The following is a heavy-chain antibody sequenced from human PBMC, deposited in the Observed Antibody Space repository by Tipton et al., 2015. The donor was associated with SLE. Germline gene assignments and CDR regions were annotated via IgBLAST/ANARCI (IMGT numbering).Heavy chain of an antibody. V-gene: IGHV4-61*02. Sequence: TLSLTCTVSGDSISNDNYYWSWIRQPAGKKLEWIGRIYTSGSTYYNPSLRSRVTISLDTSKNQFSLKLNSVTAADTAVYYCARGKMGYYDSSGYWSQGKTCIEYWGEGTLVTVSS. CDR1: GDSISNDNYY. D-gene: IGHD3-22*01. CDR2: IYTSGST. J-gene: IGHJ4*02. CDR3: ARGKMGYYDSSGYWSQGKTCIEY.